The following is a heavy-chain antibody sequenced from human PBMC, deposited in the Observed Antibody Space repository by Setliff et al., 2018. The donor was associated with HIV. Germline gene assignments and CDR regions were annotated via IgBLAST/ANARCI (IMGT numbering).Heavy chain of an antibody. J-gene: IGHJ5*02. CDR2: ISSSGRA. CDR1: GDSISSGNFY. CDR3: ARQPYDSRSFGWFDP. Sequence: SETLSLTCTVSGDSISSGNFYWSWVRQPAGKGLEWIGHISSSGRANYNPSLKSRVSISLDTSKMQFSLKLNSVSAADTAVYYCARQPYDSRSFGWFDPWGQGTLVTVSS. V-gene: IGHV4-61*09. D-gene: IGHD3-10*01.